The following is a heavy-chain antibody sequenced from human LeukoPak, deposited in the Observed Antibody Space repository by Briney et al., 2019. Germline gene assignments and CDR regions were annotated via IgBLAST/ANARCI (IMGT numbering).Heavy chain of an antibody. D-gene: IGHD6-19*01. CDR2: IYYTGST. CDR1: GGSIRSHY. CDR3: ARGLRQWLVYDAFDM. Sequence: PSETLSLTCTVSGGSIRSHYWSWIRQPPGKGLEWIGYIYYTGSTGSNPSLKSRVTISVDTSKNQFSLKLTSVTAADTAVYYCARGLRQWLVYDAFDMWGQGTMVTVSS. J-gene: IGHJ3*02. V-gene: IGHV4-59*11.